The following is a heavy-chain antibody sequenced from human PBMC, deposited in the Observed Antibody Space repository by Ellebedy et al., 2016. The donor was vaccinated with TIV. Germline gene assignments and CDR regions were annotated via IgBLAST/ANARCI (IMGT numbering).Heavy chain of an antibody. Sequence: GESLKISCAASGFAFSSYWMHWVRQAPEKGLVWVSHINNDGSSTSYADSVKGRFTISRDNAKNTLYLQMNSLRAEDTAVYYCARGGGYYYDSSGYYGGWFDPWGQGTLVTVSS. V-gene: IGHV3-74*01. J-gene: IGHJ5*02. CDR1: GFAFSSYW. D-gene: IGHD3-22*01. CDR2: INNDGSST. CDR3: ARGGGYYYDSSGYYGGWFDP.